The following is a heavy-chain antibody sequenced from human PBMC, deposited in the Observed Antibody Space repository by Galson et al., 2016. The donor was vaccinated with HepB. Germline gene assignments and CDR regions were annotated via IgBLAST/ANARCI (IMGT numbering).Heavy chain of an antibody. CDR2: IVVGSGNT. V-gene: IGHV1-58*02. J-gene: IGHJ4*02. Sequence: SVKVSCKASGISFTSFAMQWVRQARGHRLEWIGWIVVGSGNTNYAQKFQERVTITRDMSTSAAYMELSSLRSEDTAVYYCAAVYCSGASCPGATDYWGQGTLVTVSS. CDR1: GISFTSFA. D-gene: IGHD2-15*01. CDR3: AAVYCSGASCPGATDY.